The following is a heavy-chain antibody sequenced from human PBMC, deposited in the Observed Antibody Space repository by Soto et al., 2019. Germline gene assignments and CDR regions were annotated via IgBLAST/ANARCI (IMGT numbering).Heavy chain of an antibody. CDR2: INHSGST. CDR1: GGSFSGYY. J-gene: IGHJ4*02. Sequence: SETLSLTCAVYGGSFSGYYWSWIRQPPGKGLEWIGEINHSGSTNYNPSLKSRVTISVDTSKNQFSLKLSSVTAADTAVYYCARVGVLRYFYWLLYPYYFDYWGQGTLVTVSS. D-gene: IGHD3-9*01. V-gene: IGHV4-34*01. CDR3: ARVGVLRYFYWLLYPYYFDY.